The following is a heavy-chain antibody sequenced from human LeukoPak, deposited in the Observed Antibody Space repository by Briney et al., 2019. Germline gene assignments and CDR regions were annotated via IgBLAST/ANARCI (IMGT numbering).Heavy chain of an antibody. CDR1: GFTVSSNY. V-gene: IGHV3-53*05. Sequence: PGGSLRLSCAASGFTVSSNYMSWVRQATGKGLEWVSVIYSGGSTYYADSVKGRFTISRDNSKNTLYLQMNSLRAEDTAVYYCAKDLEWELQTRNYYYGMDVWGQGTTVTVSS. CDR3: AKDLEWELQTRNYYYGMDV. D-gene: IGHD1-26*01. J-gene: IGHJ6*02. CDR2: IYSGGST.